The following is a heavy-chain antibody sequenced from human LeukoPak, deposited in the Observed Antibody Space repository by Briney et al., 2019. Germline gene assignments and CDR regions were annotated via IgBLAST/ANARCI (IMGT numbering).Heavy chain of an antibody. V-gene: IGHV3-53*01. D-gene: IGHD6-13*01. J-gene: IGHJ5*02. CDR3: ARSREEQQLVSLGYNWFDP. Sequence: PGGSLRLSCAASDFTVSTNYMTWVRQAPGKGLEWVSVIYASGTTYYADPVKDRFTISRDKSKNTLYLQMNSLRADDTAVYYCARSREEQQLVSLGYNWFDPWGQGTLVTVSS. CDR2: IYASGTT. CDR1: DFTVSTNY.